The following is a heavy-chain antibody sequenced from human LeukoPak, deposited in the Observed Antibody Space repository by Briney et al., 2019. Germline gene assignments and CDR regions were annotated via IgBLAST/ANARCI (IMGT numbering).Heavy chain of an antibody. CDR1: GGSISSYY. V-gene: IGHV4-59*01. J-gene: IGHJ4*02. CDR3: ARDILMVGATHYFXX. Sequence: PSETLSLTCTVSGGSISSYYWSWIRQPPGKGLEWIGYIHHSVSPTYNPSLKSRVTISVDTSKNQFSLKVSSVTAADTAVYYCARDILMVGATHYFXXWGQXILXT. CDR2: IHHSVSP. D-gene: IGHD1-26*01.